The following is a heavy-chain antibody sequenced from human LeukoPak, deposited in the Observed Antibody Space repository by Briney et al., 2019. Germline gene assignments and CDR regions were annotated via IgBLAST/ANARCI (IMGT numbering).Heavy chain of an antibody. J-gene: IGHJ3*02. CDR2: ISWNSGSI. D-gene: IGHD5-24*01. Sequence: GGSLRLSCAASGFTFDDYAMHWVRQAPGKGLEWVSGISWNSGSIGYADSVKGRFTISRDNAKNSLYLQMNSLRAEDTALYYCAKDPDREGAFDIWGQGTMVTVSS. CDR3: AKDPDREGAFDI. CDR1: GFTFDDYA. V-gene: IGHV3-9*01.